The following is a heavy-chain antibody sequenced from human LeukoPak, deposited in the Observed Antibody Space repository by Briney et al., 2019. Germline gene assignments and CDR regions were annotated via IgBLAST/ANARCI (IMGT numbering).Heavy chain of an antibody. CDR1: GFTFNNYW. CDR3: TRALYNTGWYPDYFDS. Sequence: GGSLRLSCAASGFTFNNYWMSWVRQAPGKGLEWLAHIKRDGTDKYYVGSVEGRFTISRDNAKNSLFLQMSSLRAEDTAIYYCTRALYNTGWYPDYFDSWGQGTLVTVSS. J-gene: IGHJ4*02. CDR2: IKRDGTDK. D-gene: IGHD6-19*01. V-gene: IGHV3-7*01.